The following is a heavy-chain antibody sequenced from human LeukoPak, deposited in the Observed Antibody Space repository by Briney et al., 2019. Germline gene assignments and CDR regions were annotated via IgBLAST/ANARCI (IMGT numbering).Heavy chain of an antibody. V-gene: IGHV4-59*08. J-gene: IGHJ4*02. CDR3: ARRAYCGGDCYDTLDY. CDR1: GGSISSYY. Sequence: SETLSLTCTVSGGSISSYYWSWIRQPPGKGLEWIGYIYYSGSTNYNPSLKSRVTISVDTSKTQFSLKLSSVTAADTAVYYCARRAYCGGDCYDTLDYWGQGTLVTVSS. CDR2: IYYSGST. D-gene: IGHD2-21*02.